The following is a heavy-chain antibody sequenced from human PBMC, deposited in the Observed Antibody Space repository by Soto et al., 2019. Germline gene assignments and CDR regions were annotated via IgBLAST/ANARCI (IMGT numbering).Heavy chain of an antibody. V-gene: IGHV5-51*01. CDR1: GYSFTSYW. CDR3: AGGGVRGVITRTRDYYGMDV. J-gene: IGHJ6*02. D-gene: IGHD3-10*01. CDR2: IYPGDSDT. Sequence: GESLKISCKGSGYSFTSYWIGWVRQMPGKGLEWMGIIYPGDSDTRYSPSFQGQVTISADKTISTAYLQWSSLKASDTAMYYCAGGGVRGVITRTRDYYGMDVWGQGTTVTVSS.